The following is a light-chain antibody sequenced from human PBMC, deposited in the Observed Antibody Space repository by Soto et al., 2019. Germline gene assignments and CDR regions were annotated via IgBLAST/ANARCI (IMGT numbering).Light chain of an antibody. CDR2: GAS. CDR3: QQYNNWPPWT. CDR1: QSVRSN. J-gene: IGKJ1*01. V-gene: IGKV3-15*01. Sequence: ETVMTQSPATLSVSPGERVTLSCRASQSVRSNLAWYQQKPGLAPRLLIYGASTRAAGVPARFSGSGSVTELTLTISSLQSEDFAVYYCQQYNNWPPWTFGQGTKVEIK.